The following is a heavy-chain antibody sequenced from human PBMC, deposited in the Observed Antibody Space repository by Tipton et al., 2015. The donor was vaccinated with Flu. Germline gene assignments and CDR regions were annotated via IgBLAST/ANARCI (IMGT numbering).Heavy chain of an antibody. CDR2: IYTSGST. CDR1: GESITSTSYY. V-gene: IGHV4-61*02. CDR3: ARRTDSGSFNWFDS. Sequence: TLSLTCIVSGESITSTSYYWGWIRQPPGKGLEWIGRIYTSGSTNYNPSLKSRVTMSVDASKTQFSLKLSSVTAADTAVYYCARRTDSGSFNWFDSWGHGTLVTVSS. J-gene: IGHJ5*01. D-gene: IGHD1-26*01.